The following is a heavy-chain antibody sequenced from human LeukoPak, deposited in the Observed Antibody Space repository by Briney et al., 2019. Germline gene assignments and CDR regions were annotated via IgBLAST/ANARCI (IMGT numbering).Heavy chain of an antibody. D-gene: IGHD2-21*01. V-gene: IGHV4-59*08. CDR3: AGLGETYDY. CDR2: IYYTGII. CDR1: VGSINNYY. J-gene: IGHJ4*02. Sequence: SETLSLTCTVSVGSINNYYWSWIRQPPGKGLEWIGYIYYTGIINYSPSLKSRVTISLDTSKNQVSLKLSSVTAADTAVYYCAGLGETYDYWGQGTLVTVSS.